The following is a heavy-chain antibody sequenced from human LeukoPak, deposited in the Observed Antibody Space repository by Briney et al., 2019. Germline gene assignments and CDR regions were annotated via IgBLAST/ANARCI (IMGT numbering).Heavy chain of an antibody. CDR1: GFTVSSNY. CDR3: ARDGPTSSSSWYDY. J-gene: IGHJ4*02. CDR2: IYSGGST. D-gene: IGHD6-13*01. V-gene: IGHV3-53*01. Sequence: TGGSLRLSCAASGFTVSSNYMSWVRQAPGKGLEWVSVIYSGGSTYYADSVKGRFTISRDNSKNTLYLQMNSLRAEDTAVYYCARDGPTSSSSWYDYWGQGTLVTVSS.